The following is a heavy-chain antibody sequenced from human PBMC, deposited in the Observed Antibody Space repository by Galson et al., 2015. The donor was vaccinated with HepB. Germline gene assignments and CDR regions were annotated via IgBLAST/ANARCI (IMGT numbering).Heavy chain of an antibody. D-gene: IGHD1-26*01. CDR2: IWYDGSNK. CDR3: ARERGGWERHVFDI. CDR1: GFTFSSYG. V-gene: IGHV3-33*01. Sequence: SLRLSCAASGFTFSSYGMHWVRQAPGKGLEWVAVIWYDGSNKYYADSVKGRFTISRDNSKNTLYLQINSLRAEDTAVYYCARERGGWERHVFDIWGQGTMVTVSS. J-gene: IGHJ3*02.